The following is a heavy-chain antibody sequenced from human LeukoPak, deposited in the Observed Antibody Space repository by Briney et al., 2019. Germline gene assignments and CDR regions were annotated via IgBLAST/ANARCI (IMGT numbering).Heavy chain of an antibody. CDR3: ARIGLGVSFGSGFDY. Sequence: GGSLRLSCVASGFSLRGYAMHWVRQAPGKGGLEWVTMISYDGRDQYYADSVKGRFTISRDDSKNTLFLQMNSLRVEDTAMYHCARIGLGVSFGSGFDYWGQGTLVTVTS. CDR2: ISYDGRDQ. D-gene: IGHD3-10*01. J-gene: IGHJ4*02. V-gene: IGHV3-30-3*01. CDR1: GFSLRGYA.